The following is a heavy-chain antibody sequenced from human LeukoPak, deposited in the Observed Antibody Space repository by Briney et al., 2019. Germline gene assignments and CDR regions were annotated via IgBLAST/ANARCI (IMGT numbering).Heavy chain of an antibody. CDR3: AKDARYFDWLFDY. Sequence: GRSLRLSCAASGFXFSSYGIHWVRQAPGKGLEWVAVISYDGSNKYYADSVKGRFTISRDNSKNTLYLQMNSLRAEDTAVYYCAKDARYFDWLFDYWGQGTLVTVSS. J-gene: IGHJ4*02. CDR1: GFXFSSYG. D-gene: IGHD3-9*01. CDR2: ISYDGSNK. V-gene: IGHV3-30*18.